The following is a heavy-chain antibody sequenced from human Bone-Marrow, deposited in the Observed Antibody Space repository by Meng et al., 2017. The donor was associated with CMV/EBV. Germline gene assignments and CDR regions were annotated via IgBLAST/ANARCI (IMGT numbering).Heavy chain of an antibody. CDR1: GYTFTSYD. CDR3: ARGRKSRWELLRFDP. CDR2: MNPSSGNT. J-gene: IGHJ5*02. V-gene: IGHV1-8*03. D-gene: IGHD1-26*01. Sequence: ASVKVSCKASGYTFTSYDINWVRQATGQGLEWMGWMNPSSGNTGYAQKFQGRVTITRNTSISTAYMELSSLRSEDTAVYYCARGRKSRWELLRFDPWGQGTLVTVSS.